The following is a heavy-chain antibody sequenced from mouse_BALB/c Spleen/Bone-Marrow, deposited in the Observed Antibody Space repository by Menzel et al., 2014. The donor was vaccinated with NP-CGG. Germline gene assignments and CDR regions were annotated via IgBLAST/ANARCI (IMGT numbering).Heavy chain of an antibody. J-gene: IGHJ4*01. CDR2: IYPGDGDT. CDR3: ARSGKGAMDY. CDR1: GYVFSTYW. D-gene: IGHD2-1*01. V-gene: IGHV1-80*01. Sequence: VKLVESGAELVRPGSSVKISCKASGYVFSTYWMNWVKQRPGQGLERIRQIYPGDGDTNYNGKFKDKVILTADKSSSTANMQLSSLTSEDSAVYFCARSGKGAMDYWGQGTSVTVSS.